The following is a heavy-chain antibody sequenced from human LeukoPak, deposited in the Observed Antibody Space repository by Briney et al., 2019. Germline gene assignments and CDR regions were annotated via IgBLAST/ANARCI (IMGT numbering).Heavy chain of an antibody. CDR3: ARAVLLEGGHFDY. Sequence: SVKVSCKASGGTFSSYAISWVRQAPGQGLEWMGRIIPILGIANYAQKFQGRVTITADKSTSTAYMELSSLRSEDAAVYYCARAVLLEGGHFDYWGQGTLVTVSS. J-gene: IGHJ4*02. CDR2: IIPILGIA. CDR1: GGTFSSYA. V-gene: IGHV1-69*04. D-gene: IGHD2-8*01.